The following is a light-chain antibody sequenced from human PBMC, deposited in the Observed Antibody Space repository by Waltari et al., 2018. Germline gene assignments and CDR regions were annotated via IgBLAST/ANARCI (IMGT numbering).Light chain of an antibody. V-gene: IGKV3-20*01. Sequence: EIVLTQSPGTLSLSPGEGATLSCRASQSVGRSLVWYQQKPGQPPRLVISGASSRATGIPDRFSGSGSGTDFSLTISRLEPEDFAVYYCQHYVRLPVTFGRGTKVEIK. CDR2: GAS. CDR3: QHYVRLPVT. J-gene: IGKJ4*02. CDR1: QSVGRS.